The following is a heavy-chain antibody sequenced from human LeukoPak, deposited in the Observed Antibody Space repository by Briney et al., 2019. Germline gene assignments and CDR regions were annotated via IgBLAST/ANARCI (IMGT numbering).Heavy chain of an antibody. J-gene: IGHJ4*02. CDR1: GLTFSDCY. Sequence: GGSLRLSCAASGLTFSDCYMSWIRQAPGKGLEGVSYISSSGSTKYYADSVKGRFTISRDNAKNSLYLQMNSLRAEDTAVYYCARATGQGNGVHFDYWGQGTLVTVSS. V-gene: IGHV3-11*01. D-gene: IGHD1-1*01. CDR3: ARATGQGNGVHFDY. CDR2: ISSSGSTK.